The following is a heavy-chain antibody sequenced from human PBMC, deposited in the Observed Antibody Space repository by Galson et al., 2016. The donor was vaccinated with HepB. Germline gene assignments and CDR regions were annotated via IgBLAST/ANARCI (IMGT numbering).Heavy chain of an antibody. CDR2: IGTGSDT. D-gene: IGHD3-10*01. CDR3: ARRDIRGGGMDV. CDR1: GFTFSSYD. Sequence: SLRLSCAASGFTFSSYDMHWVRQATGKGLEWVSSIGTGSDTDYIGSVKGRFTISRENGKNSLYLQMNSLRAGDTAVYYCARRDIRGGGMDVWGQGTTVTVSS. V-gene: IGHV3-13*01. J-gene: IGHJ6*02.